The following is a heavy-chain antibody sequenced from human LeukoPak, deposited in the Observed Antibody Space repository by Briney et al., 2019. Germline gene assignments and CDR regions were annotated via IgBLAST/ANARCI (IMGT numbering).Heavy chain of an antibody. CDR1: GFSFSNHY. Sequence: GGPLRLSCTASGFSFSNHYMRWIRQAPGKGLEWVANINEDGSNKWHLGSVKGRFTVSRDNARNSLYLQMNSLRVEDTAVYYCTRVIVAVPGYFDYFDFWGQGVLVTVSS. CDR3: TRVIVAVPGYFDYFDF. V-gene: IGHV3-7*01. CDR2: INEDGSNK. D-gene: IGHD6-19*01. J-gene: IGHJ4*02.